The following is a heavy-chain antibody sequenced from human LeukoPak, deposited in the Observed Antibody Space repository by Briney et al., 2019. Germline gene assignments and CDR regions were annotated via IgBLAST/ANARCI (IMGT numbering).Heavy chain of an antibody. Sequence: PSETLSLTCAVYGGSFSDYYWTWIRQPPGKGLEWIGEINHSGSTNYNPSLKSRVTISVDTSKNQFSLKLSSVTAADTAVYYCARDLPQLLYLNWFDPWGQGTLVTVSS. CDR2: INHSGST. J-gene: IGHJ5*02. CDR3: ARDLPQLLYLNWFDP. D-gene: IGHD2-2*02. CDR1: GGSFSDYY. V-gene: IGHV4-34*01.